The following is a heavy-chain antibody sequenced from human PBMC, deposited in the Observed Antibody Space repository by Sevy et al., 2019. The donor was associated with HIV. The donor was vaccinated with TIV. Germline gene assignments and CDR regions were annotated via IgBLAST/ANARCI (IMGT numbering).Heavy chain of an antibody. J-gene: IGHJ4*02. Sequence: ASVKVSCKSSGYTFTTYDINWVRQATGQGLEWMGWMNPNSGNTGYAQKFQGRVTMTSNTSISTAYMELSSLRSEDTAVSYCARIDSSGYMGNFDYWGQGTLVTVSS. D-gene: IGHD3-22*01. CDR1: GYTFTTYD. CDR3: ARIDSSGYMGNFDY. CDR2: MNPNSGNT. V-gene: IGHV1-8*01.